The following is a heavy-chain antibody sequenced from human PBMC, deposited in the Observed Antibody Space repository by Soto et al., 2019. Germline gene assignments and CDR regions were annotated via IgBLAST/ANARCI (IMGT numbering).Heavy chain of an antibody. CDR2: ISSSSSTI. J-gene: IGHJ4*02. CDR3: ARDLNYDLFEH. CDR1: GFTFSSYS. D-gene: IGHD1-7*01. Sequence: GGSLRLSCAASGFTFSSYSMNWVRQAPGKGLEWVSYISSSSSTIYYADSVKGRFTISRDNAKNSLYLQMNSLRAEDTAVYYCARDLNYDLFEHWGQGTLVTVPS. V-gene: IGHV3-48*01.